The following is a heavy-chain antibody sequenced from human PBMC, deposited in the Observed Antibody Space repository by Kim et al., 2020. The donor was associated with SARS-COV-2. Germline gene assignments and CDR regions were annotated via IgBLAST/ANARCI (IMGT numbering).Heavy chain of an antibody. D-gene: IGHD3-22*01. Sequence: ASVKVSCKASGYTFTSYAMNWVRQAPGQGLEWMGWINTNTGNPTYAQGFTGWFVFSLDTSVSTAYLQISSLKAEDTAVYYCARDPDSSGYYGGWFDPWGQGTLVTVSS. V-gene: IGHV7-4-1*02. J-gene: IGHJ5*02. CDR3: ARDPDSSGYYGGWFDP. CDR2: INTNTGNP. CDR1: GYTFTSYA.